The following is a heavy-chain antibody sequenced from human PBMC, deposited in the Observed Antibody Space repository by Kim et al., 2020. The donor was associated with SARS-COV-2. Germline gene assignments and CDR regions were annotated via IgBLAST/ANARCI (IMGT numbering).Heavy chain of an antibody. CDR1: GFTFSSYA. CDR3: AKSGVGSSWYADYYYGMDV. CDR2: IWYDGSNK. J-gene: IGHJ6*02. Sequence: GGSLRLSCAASGFTFSSYAMHWVRQAPGKGLEWVAVIWYDGSNKYYADSVKGRFTISRDNSKNTLYLQMNILRAEDTAVYYCAKSGVGSSWYADYYYGMDVWGQGTTVTVSS. V-gene: IGHV3-33*06. D-gene: IGHD6-13*01.